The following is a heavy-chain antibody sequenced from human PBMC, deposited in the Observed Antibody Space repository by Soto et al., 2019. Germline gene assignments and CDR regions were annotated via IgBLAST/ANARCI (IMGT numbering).Heavy chain of an antibody. D-gene: IGHD3-3*01. CDR1: GGSFSGYY. V-gene: IGHV4-34*01. Sequence: QVQLQQWGAGLLKPSETLSLTCAVYGGSFSGYYWSWIRQPPGKGLEWIGEINHSGSTNYNPSLKRRVTISVDTSKNQFSLKLSSVTAADTAVYYCARGLTYYDFWSGYPLYPWGQGTLVTVSS. J-gene: IGHJ5*02. CDR2: INHSGST. CDR3: ARGLTYYDFWSGYPLYP.